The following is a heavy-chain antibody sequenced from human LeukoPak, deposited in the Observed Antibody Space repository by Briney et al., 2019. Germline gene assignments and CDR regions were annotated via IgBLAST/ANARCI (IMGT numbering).Heavy chain of an antibody. CDR2: IYSGGST. V-gene: IGHV3-53*01. J-gene: IGHJ4*02. CDR1: GFTVSSNY. Sequence: GGSLRLSCAASGFTVSSNYMSWVRQAPGKGLEWVSVIYSGGSTYYADSVKGRFTISRDNSKNTLYLQMNSLRAEDTAVYYCTTFLTSGIVVVPAALEGVDYWGQGTLVTVSS. D-gene: IGHD2-2*01. CDR3: TTFLTSGIVVVPAALEGVDY.